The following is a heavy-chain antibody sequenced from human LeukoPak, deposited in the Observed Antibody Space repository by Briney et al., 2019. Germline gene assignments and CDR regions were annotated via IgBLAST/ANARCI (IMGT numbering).Heavy chain of an antibody. CDR1: GFTFSDYY. Sequence: GGSLGLSCAASGFTFSDYYMSWIRQAPGKGLEWVSYISSSGSTIYYADSVKGRFTISRDNAKNSLYLQMNSLRAEDTAVYYCARDPSDHFWSGYYFDYWGQGTLVTVSS. CDR2: ISSSGSTI. CDR3: ARDPSDHFWSGYYFDY. V-gene: IGHV3-11*04. J-gene: IGHJ4*02. D-gene: IGHD3-3*02.